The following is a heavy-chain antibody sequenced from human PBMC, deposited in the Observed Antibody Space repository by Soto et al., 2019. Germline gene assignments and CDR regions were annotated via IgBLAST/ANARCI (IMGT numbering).Heavy chain of an antibody. J-gene: IGHJ4*02. CDR3: ARDSHYDSSGGFVY. Sequence: ASVKVSCKASGYTFTSYGISWVRQAPGQGLEWMGWISAYNGNTNYAQKLQGRVTMTTDTSTSTAYMELRSLRSDDTAVYYCARDSHYDSSGGFVYWGQGTLVTVSS. V-gene: IGHV1-18*01. CDR1: GYTFTSYG. D-gene: IGHD3-22*01. CDR2: ISAYNGNT.